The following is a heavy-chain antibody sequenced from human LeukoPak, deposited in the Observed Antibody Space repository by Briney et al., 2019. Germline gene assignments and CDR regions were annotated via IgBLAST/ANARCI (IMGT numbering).Heavy chain of an antibody. Sequence: PSETLSLTCTVSGASISSYYWSWIRQPAGKGLEWIGRIHTSGSTNYNPSLKSRVTISVDKSKNQFSLKLSSVTAADTAMYFFAKGRGDYFDSSGYFFDYWGQGTLVTISS. J-gene: IGHJ4*02. D-gene: IGHD3-22*01. CDR1: GASISSYY. V-gene: IGHV4-4*07. CDR3: AKGRGDYFDSSGYFFDY. CDR2: IHTSGST.